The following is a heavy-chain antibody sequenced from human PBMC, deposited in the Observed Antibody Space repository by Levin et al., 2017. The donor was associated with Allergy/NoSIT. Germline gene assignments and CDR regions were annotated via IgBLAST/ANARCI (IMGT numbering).Heavy chain of an antibody. V-gene: IGHV3-15*01. D-gene: IGHD4-17*01. J-gene: IGHJ4*02. CDR1: GFTFSVAW. CDR3: TTVRKADYGDLDY. CDR2: IKSQSDGGTA. Sequence: GESLKISCAGSGFTFSVAWMSWVRQAPGKGLEWVGRIKSQSDGGTADYAAPVKGRFTISRDHSKNTLYLQMNSLKTEDTAVYYCTTVRKADYGDLDYWGQGTLVTVSS.